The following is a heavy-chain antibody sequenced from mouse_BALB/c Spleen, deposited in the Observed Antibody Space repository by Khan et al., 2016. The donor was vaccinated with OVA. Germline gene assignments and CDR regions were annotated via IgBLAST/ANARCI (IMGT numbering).Heavy chain of an antibody. Sequence: EVQLQESGPELVKPGASVKISCKASGYSFIGYFMNWVMQSHGKSLEWIGRINPHIGETLYNQKFKGKATLTVDESSSTVYMELRSLASEDSAIYYCARTDGSDFDYWGQGTTLTVSS. CDR2: INPHIGET. CDR3: ARTDGSDFDY. D-gene: IGHD1-1*01. J-gene: IGHJ2*01. CDR1: GYSFIGYF. V-gene: IGHV1-20*02.